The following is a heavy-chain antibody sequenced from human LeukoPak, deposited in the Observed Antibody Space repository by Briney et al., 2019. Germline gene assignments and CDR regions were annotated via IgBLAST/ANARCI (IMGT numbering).Heavy chain of an antibody. J-gene: IGHJ4*02. CDR1: GFRFSSYA. D-gene: IGHD1-7*01. CDR3: AKDERNWNYNLASQTYD. Sequence: GGSLRLSCAASGFRFSSYAMSWVRQAPGKGLEWDSAISGSGVSTYYADSVKGRFTVSRDNSKNTLYLQMSSLRAEDTAVYYCAKDERNWNYNLASQTYDWGQGTLVTVSS. CDR2: ISGSGVST. V-gene: IGHV3-23*01.